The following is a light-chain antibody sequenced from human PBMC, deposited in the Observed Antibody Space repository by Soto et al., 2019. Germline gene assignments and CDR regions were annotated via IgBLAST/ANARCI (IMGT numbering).Light chain of an antibody. CDR1: QSISTY. Sequence: IQLTQSPSSLSASVGDRVTIPCRASQSISTYLNWYQQKPGKAPKLLIYAASSLQSGVPSRFNGSGSGTDFSLTISSLQPEDFATYYCQQRNSYPRTFGQGTKVDIK. CDR2: AAS. J-gene: IGKJ2*01. CDR3: QQRNSYPRT. V-gene: IGKV1-39*01.